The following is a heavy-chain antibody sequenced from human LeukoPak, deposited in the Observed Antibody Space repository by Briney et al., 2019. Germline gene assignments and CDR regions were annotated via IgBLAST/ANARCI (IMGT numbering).Heavy chain of an antibody. D-gene: IGHD2-15*01. Sequence: GASVKVSCKASGYTFANFGINWVRQAPGQGLEWMGWISAYNVNTNYTQKFQGRVTMTTDTSTGTAYMELRSLRSDDTAVYYCARGGRWVVAATYFDYWGQGTLVIVSS. J-gene: IGHJ4*02. CDR2: ISAYNVNT. V-gene: IGHV1-18*01. CDR3: ARGGRWVVAATYFDY. CDR1: GYTFANFG.